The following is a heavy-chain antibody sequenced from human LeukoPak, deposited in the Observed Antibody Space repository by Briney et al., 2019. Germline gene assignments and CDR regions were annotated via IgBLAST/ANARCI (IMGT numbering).Heavy chain of an antibody. CDR1: GGTFSSYA. J-gene: IGHJ4*02. V-gene: IGHV1-69*13. Sequence: GASVKVSCKASGGTFSSYAISWVRQAPGQGLEWMGGIIPIFGTANYAQEFQGRVTITADESTSTAYMELSSLRSEDTAVYYCARGRSGQQLVDWGQGTLVTVSS. CDR3: ARGRSGQQLVD. D-gene: IGHD6-13*01. CDR2: IIPIFGTA.